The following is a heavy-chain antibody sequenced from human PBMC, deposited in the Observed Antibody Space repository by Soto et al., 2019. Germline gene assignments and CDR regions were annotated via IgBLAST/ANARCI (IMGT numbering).Heavy chain of an antibody. CDR2: IYYSGST. CDR3: ARYGSGSYFHFDY. Sequence: QVQLQESGPGLVKPSQTLSLTCTVSGGSISSGGYYWSWIRQHPGKGLEWIGYIYYSGSTYYNPSLKSIVTISVDTSKNQFSLKLSSVTAADTAVYYCARYGSGSYFHFDYWGQGTLVTVSS. CDR1: GGSISSGGYY. J-gene: IGHJ4*02. D-gene: IGHD3-10*01. V-gene: IGHV4-31*01.